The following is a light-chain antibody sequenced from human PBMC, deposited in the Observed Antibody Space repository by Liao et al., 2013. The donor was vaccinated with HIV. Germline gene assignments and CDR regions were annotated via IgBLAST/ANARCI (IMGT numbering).Light chain of an antibody. Sequence: SSELTQSPSVSVSPGQTASITCSGDYLGDKYASWYQHKPGQAPVLVIYQDNKRPSGIPERLSGSNSGNTATLTITRVEAGDEADYYCQVWDSLSDHPVLFGGGTKLTVL. J-gene: IGLJ2*01. CDR2: QDN. CDR3: QVWDSLSDHPVL. CDR1: YLGDKY. V-gene: IGLV3-1*01.